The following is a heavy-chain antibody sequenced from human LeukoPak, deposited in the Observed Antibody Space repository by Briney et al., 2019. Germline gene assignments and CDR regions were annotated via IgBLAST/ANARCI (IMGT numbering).Heavy chain of an antibody. D-gene: IGHD2-21*02. Sequence: GGSLRLSCAASGFTFSSYWMHWVRQAPGKGLVWVSRINSDGSSTSYADSVKGRFTISRDNAKNTLYLQMNSLRAEDTAVYYCARAFRVTARNWFDPWGQGTLVTVSS. J-gene: IGHJ5*02. CDR3: ARAFRVTARNWFDP. V-gene: IGHV3-74*01. CDR2: INSDGSST. CDR1: GFTFSSYW.